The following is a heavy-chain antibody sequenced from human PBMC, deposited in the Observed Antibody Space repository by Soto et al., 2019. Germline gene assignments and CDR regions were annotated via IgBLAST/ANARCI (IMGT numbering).Heavy chain of an antibody. D-gene: IGHD2-2*01. CDR2: IHHSGST. CDR1: GGSISNCY. J-gene: IGHJ5*02. CDR3: ARARIRSSSADWPEWFDP. Sequence: QVQLQESGPGLVKPSETLSLTCTVSGGSISNCYWSWIRQPPGKGLEWIGSIHHSGSTNYNPSLKRRVTSALDTSKNQFSLRLSSVTAADTAVYYCARARIRSSSADWPEWFDPWGQGTLVTVSS. V-gene: IGHV4-59*01.